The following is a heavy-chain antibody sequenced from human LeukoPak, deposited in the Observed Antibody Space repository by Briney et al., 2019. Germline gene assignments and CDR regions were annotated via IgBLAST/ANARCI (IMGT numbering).Heavy chain of an antibody. Sequence: GASVKVSCTASGYTFTSYGISWVRQAPGQGLEWMGWISAYNGNTNYAQKLQGRVTMTTDTSTSTAYMELRSLRSDDTAVYYCARDHYDSSGYYANWFDPWGQGTLVTVSS. V-gene: IGHV1-18*01. CDR1: GYTFTSYG. J-gene: IGHJ5*02. CDR2: ISAYNGNT. D-gene: IGHD3-22*01. CDR3: ARDHYDSSGYYANWFDP.